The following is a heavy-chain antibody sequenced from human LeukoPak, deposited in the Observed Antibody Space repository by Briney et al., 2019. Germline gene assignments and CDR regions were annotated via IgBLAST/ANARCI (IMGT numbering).Heavy chain of an antibody. D-gene: IGHD3-22*01. Sequence: SETLSLTCTVSGGSISSYYWSWIRQPAGKGLEWIGRIYTSGSTNYNPSLKSRVTMSVDTSKNQFSLKLSSVTAAVTAVYYCAREDYYDSSGYFDYWGQGTLVTVSS. CDR2: IYTSGST. CDR1: GGSISSYY. V-gene: IGHV4-4*07. CDR3: AREDYYDSSGYFDY. J-gene: IGHJ4*02.